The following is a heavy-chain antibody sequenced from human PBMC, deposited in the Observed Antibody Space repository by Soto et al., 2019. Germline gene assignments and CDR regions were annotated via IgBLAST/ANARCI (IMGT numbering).Heavy chain of an antibody. J-gene: IGHJ4*02. CDR3: ATVSRCSGIACKQAIDY. D-gene: IGHD2-15*01. CDR2: IKSKTDGETT. CDR1: GFTFSNAW. Sequence: GGSLRLSCAASGFTFSNAWMYWVRQAPGKGLEWVGRIKSKTDGETTDFAAPVKGRFTISRDDSKNTLFLQMNSLKTEDTAVYYCATVSRCSGIACKQAIDYWGQGTLVTVSS. V-gene: IGHV3-15*01.